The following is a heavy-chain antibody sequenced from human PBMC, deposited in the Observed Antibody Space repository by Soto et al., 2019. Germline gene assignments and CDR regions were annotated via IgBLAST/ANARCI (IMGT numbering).Heavy chain of an antibody. D-gene: IGHD3-22*01. Sequence: GGSLRLSCAASGFTFSSYAMHWVRQAPGKGLEWVAVISYDGSNKYYADSVKGRFTISRDNSKNTLYLQMNSLRAEDTAVYYCARAISTYYYDSSGDGDYWGQGTLVTVSS. CDR3: ARAISTYYYDSSGDGDY. CDR1: GFTFSSYA. V-gene: IGHV3-30-3*01. J-gene: IGHJ4*02. CDR2: ISYDGSNK.